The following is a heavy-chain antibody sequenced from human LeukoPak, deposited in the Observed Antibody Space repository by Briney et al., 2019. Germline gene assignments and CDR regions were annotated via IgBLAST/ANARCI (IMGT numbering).Heavy chain of an antibody. CDR2: ISSSSSYI. V-gene: IGHV3-21*05. Sequence: GGSLRLSCAASGFTFSSYEMNWVRQAPGKGLEWVSYISSSSSYIYYADSVKGRFTISRDNAKNSLYLQMNSLSAEDTAVYYCATGYSSGWYFYFQHWGQGSLVSVSS. D-gene: IGHD6-19*01. CDR3: ATGYSSGWYFYFQH. CDR1: GFTFSSYE. J-gene: IGHJ1*01.